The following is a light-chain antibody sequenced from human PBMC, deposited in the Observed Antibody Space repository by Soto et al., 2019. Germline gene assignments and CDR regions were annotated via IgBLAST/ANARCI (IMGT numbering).Light chain of an antibody. Sequence: EVVLTQSPDTLSLPPGERATLSCRASQSISSYLAWYQQKPGQAPRLLIYGASSRATGIPDRFSGSGSGTDFTLTISRLEPEDFAVYHCQQYGSLSWTFGQGTKVDIK. CDR1: QSISSY. V-gene: IGKV3-20*01. J-gene: IGKJ1*01. CDR2: GAS. CDR3: QQYGSLSWT.